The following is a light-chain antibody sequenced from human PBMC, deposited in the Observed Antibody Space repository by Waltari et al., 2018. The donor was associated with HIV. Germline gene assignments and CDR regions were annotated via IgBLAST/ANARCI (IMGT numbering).Light chain of an antibody. J-gene: IGLJ1*01. V-gene: IGLV1-47*01. CDR2: RNN. CDR3: ASWDASLSGHYV. CDR1: RANLGTKT. Sequence: QSILAQPPSASGTPGQMVSISCSGGRANLGTKTVSWYQQLPGAAPKLLLYRNNQRPSGVPDRFSGSKSGTSASLAISGLRSEDEADYYCASWDASLSGHYVFGPGTRVTVL.